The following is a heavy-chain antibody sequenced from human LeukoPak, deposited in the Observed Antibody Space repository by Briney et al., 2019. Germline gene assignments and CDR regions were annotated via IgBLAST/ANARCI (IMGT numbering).Heavy chain of an antibody. J-gene: IGHJ4*02. D-gene: IGHD6-13*01. V-gene: IGHV3-21*01. CDR2: ISSSSSYI. Sequence: GGSLRLSCAASGFTFSSYSMNWVRQAPGKGLEWVSSISSSSSYIYYADSVKGRFTISRDNAKNSLYLQMNSLRAEDTAVYYCAKDGVAAAGKGDYFDYWGQGTLVTVSS. CDR3: AKDGVAAAGKGDYFDY. CDR1: GFTFSSYS.